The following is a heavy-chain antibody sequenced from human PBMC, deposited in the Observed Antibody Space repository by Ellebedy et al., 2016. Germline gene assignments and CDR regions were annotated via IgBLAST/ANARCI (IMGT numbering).Heavy chain of an antibody. CDR1: GGSISSYY. CDR3: ARWVRSSQVFDY. V-gene: IGHV4-59*01. D-gene: IGHD2-2*01. Sequence: SETLSLTCTVSGGSISSYYWSWIRQPPGKGLEWIGYIYYSGSTNYNPSLKSRVTISVDTSKNQFSLKLSSVTAADTAVYYCARWVRSSQVFDYWGQGTLVIVSS. CDR2: IYYSGST. J-gene: IGHJ4*02.